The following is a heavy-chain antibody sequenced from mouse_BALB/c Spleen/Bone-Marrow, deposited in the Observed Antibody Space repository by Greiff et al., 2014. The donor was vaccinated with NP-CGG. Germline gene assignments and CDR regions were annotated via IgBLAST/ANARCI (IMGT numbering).Heavy chain of an antibody. Sequence: QVQLQQPGAELVKPGASVKMSCKASGYTFTCYWMHWVKQRPGQGLEWIGVIDPSDSYTSYNQKFKGKATLTVDTSSCTAYMQLSSLTSEDSAVYYCTIYYRSFAYWGQGTLVTVSA. V-gene: IGHV1S127*01. CDR2: IDPSDSYT. J-gene: IGHJ3*01. CDR3: TIYYRSFAY. D-gene: IGHD2-14*01. CDR1: GYTFTCYW.